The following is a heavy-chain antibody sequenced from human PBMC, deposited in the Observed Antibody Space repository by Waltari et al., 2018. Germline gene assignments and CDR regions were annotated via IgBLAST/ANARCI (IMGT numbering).Heavy chain of an antibody. D-gene: IGHD2-2*01. CDR1: GYSFTSYW. V-gene: IGHV5-51*03. CDR3: ARWIRAVPAVNYYYYYGMDV. Sequence: EVQLVQSGAEVKKPGESLKISCKGSGYSFTSYWIGWVRQMPGKGLEWMGIIYPGDSDTRYSPSFQGQVTISADKSISTAYLQWSSLKASDTAMYYCARWIRAVPAVNYYYYYGMDVWGQGTTVTVSS. J-gene: IGHJ6*02. CDR2: IYPGDSDT.